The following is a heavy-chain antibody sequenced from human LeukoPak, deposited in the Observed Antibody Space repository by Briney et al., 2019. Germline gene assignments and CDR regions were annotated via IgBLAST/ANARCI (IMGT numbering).Heavy chain of an antibody. D-gene: IGHD3-3*01. CDR1: GFTFSSYA. V-gene: IGHV3-23*01. Sequence: PGRSLRLSCAASGFTFSSYAMSWVRQAPGKGLEWVSAISGSGGSTYYADSVKGRFTISRDNSKNTLYLQMNSLRAEDTAVYYCARLRFLEWLTQGQYYFDYWGQGTLVTVSS. CDR3: ARLRFLEWLTQGQYYFDY. CDR2: ISGSGGST. J-gene: IGHJ4*02.